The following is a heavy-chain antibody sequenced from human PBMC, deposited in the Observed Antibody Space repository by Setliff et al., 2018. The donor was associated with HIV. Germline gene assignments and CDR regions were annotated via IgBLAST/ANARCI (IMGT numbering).Heavy chain of an antibody. V-gene: IGHV4-34*01. Sequence: SETLSLTCAVYGGSFSGYYWSWIRQTPGKGLEWIGEINHSGNTNHNPSLKSRLTISIDRSKNHFSLNLRSVTAADTAVYYCARGALSLTMTKLLSFFPFWGQGTLVTVSS. J-gene: IGHJ4*02. CDR2: INHSGNT. D-gene: IGHD3-22*01. CDR1: GGSFSGYY. CDR3: ARGALSLTMTKLLSFFPF.